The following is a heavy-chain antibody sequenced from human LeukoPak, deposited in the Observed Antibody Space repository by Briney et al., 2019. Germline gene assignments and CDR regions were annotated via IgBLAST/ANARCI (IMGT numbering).Heavy chain of an antibody. V-gene: IGHV1-46*01. CDR3: ARSDVDRGLDY. Sequence: ASVKVSCKASGYTFTSYGISWVRQAPGQGLEWMGIINPSGGSTSYAQKFQGRVTMTRDTSTSTVYMELSSLRSEDTAVYYCARSDVDRGLDYWGQGTLVTVSS. J-gene: IGHJ4*02. D-gene: IGHD3-10*01. CDR1: GYTFTSYG. CDR2: INPSGGST.